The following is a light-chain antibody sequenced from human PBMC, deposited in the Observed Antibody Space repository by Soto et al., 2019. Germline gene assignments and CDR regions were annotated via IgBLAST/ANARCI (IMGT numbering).Light chain of an antibody. J-gene: IGLJ1*01. V-gene: IGLV1-44*01. CDR3: AGWDGSLKGFV. CDR1: GSNIGINS. CDR2: ENN. Sequence: QSVLTQPPSASGAPGQDVTISCSGSGSNIGINSVYWYQQLSGTAPKLLIYENNHRPSGVPDRFSGSKSGTSASLVISGLQSEDEAEYFCAGWDGSLKGFVFGTGTKVTVL.